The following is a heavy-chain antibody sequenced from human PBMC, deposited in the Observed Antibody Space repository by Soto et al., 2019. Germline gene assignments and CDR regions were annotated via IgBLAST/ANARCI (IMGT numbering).Heavy chain of an antibody. D-gene: IGHD1-26*01. CDR2: ISYDGSNK. J-gene: IGHJ5*02. CDR1: GFTFSSYG. CDR3: AKDSGGAFDP. V-gene: IGHV3-30*18. Sequence: QVQLVESGGGVVQPGRSLRLSCAASGFTFSSYGMHWVRQAPGKGLEWVAVISYDGSNKYYADSVKGRFTIFRDNSKNTLYLQMSSLRAEDTAVYYCAKDSGGAFDPWGQGTLVTVSS.